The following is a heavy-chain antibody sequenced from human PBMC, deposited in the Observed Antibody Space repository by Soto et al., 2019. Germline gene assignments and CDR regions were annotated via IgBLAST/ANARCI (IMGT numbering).Heavy chain of an antibody. J-gene: IGHJ3*02. CDR3: TRHVGDGNDFFAFDI. V-gene: IGHV3-73*01. D-gene: IGHD1-1*01. CDR1: GFTFSGPA. Sequence: EVPLVESGGGLVQPGGSLKLSCAASGFTFSGPAMHWVRQASGKGLEWVGRIRSKANSYATAYAASVKGRFTISRDDSRNTAYLQLNSLKTEATAVYYCTRHVGDGNDFFAFDIWGQGTMVTVSS. CDR2: IRSKANSYAT.